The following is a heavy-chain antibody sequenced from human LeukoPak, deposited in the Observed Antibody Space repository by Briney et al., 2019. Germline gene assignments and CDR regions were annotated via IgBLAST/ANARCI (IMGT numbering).Heavy chain of an antibody. J-gene: IGHJ4*02. D-gene: IGHD3-10*01. CDR2: ISSGGGNS. CDR3: ARAPTSGGFGELYY. Sequence: GGSLRLSCAASGFTFRNYAMYWVRQAPGKGLECVSVISSGGGNSYYADSVKGRFTISRDNSRNTVYLQMNSLRAEDTAVYFCARAPTSGGFGELYYWGQGTLVTVSS. V-gene: IGHV3-23*01. CDR1: GFTFRNYA.